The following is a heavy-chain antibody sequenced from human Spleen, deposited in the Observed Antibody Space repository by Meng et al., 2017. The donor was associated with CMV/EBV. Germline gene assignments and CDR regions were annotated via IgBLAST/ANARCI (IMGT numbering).Heavy chain of an antibody. V-gene: IGHV4-4*07. CDR3: ARGRVAGSFYLNGFDY. CDR2: IYSSGIT. D-gene: IGHD2-8*01. J-gene: IGHJ4*02. Sequence: QVQLHDAGPALVEPSQPLSLHCTVSVGSVTNYYWGGIRQSAGKGLEWIGRIYSSGITLYNPSFKSRVIMSVDTSKNQFSLKLSFVTAADTAVYYCARGRVAGSFYLNGFDYWGRGALVTVSS. CDR1: VGSVTNYY.